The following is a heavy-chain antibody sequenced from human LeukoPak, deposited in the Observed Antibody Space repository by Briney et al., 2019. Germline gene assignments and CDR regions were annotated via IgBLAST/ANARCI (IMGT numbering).Heavy chain of an antibody. Sequence: DSVKVSCKAPGYTFTSYGISWVRQAPGQGLEWMGWISVYNGNTNYAQKLQGRVTMTTDTSTSTAYMELRNLRSDDTAVYYCARGSSSSWYEYWGQGTRVTVSS. CDR1: GYTFTSYG. D-gene: IGHD6-13*01. V-gene: IGHV1-18*01. J-gene: IGHJ4*02. CDR3: ARGSSSSWYEY. CDR2: ISVYNGNT.